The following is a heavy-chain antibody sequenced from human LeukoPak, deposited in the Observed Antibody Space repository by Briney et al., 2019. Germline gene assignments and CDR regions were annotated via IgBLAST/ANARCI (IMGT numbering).Heavy chain of an antibody. CDR2: ISGSGGST. J-gene: IGHJ4*02. CDR1: GFTFSSYA. D-gene: IGHD3-22*01. V-gene: IGHV3-23*01. Sequence: GGSLRLSCAASGFTFSSYAMSWVRQAPGKGLEWVSAISGSGGSTYYADSVKGRFTISRDNSKNTLYLQMNSLRAEDTAVYYCARGVYYDSSGTPDYWGQGTLVTVSS. CDR3: ARGVYYDSSGTPDY.